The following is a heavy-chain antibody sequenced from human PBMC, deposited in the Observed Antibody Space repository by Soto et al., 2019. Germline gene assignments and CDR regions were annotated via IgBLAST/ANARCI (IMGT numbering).Heavy chain of an antibody. J-gene: IGHJ4*02. CDR1: GFTFSSYG. V-gene: IGHV3-33*01. Sequence: GGSLRLSCAASGFTFSSYGMHWVRQAPGKGLEWVAVIWYDGSNKYYADSVKGRFTISRDNSKNTLYLQMNSLRAEDTAVYYCARGSITIFGVVTWGELDYWGQGTLVTVSS. CDR2: IWYDGSNK. CDR3: ARGSITIFGVVTWGELDY. D-gene: IGHD3-3*01.